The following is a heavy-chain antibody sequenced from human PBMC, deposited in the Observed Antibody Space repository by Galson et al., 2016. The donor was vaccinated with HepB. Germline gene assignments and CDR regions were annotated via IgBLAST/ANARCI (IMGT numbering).Heavy chain of an antibody. CDR3: AGGDYGDYAFFY. J-gene: IGHJ4*02. CDR1: GGSFSGYY. Sequence: ETLSLTCGVLGGSFSGYYWSWIRQPPGKGLEWIGEINHYGHTNYNPSLKGRVTISVNTSKNQFSLKLTSVTAADTAVYYCAGGDYGDYAFFYWGQGTLVTVSS. CDR2: INHYGHT. D-gene: IGHD4-17*01. V-gene: IGHV4-34*01.